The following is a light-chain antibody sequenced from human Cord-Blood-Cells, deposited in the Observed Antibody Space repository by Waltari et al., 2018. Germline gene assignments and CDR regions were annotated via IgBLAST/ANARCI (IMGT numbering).Light chain of an antibody. J-gene: IGKJ3*01. CDR3: QQYGSS. CDR1: QSVSSSY. CDR2: GAS. Sequence: EIVLTQSPGTLSLSPGERATLSCRASQSVSSSYLAWYQQKPGQAPRLLIYGASSRATGIPDRFSGSGSGTDFTLTISRLEPEDFAVYYCQQYGSSFGPGTRVDNK. V-gene: IGKV3-20*01.